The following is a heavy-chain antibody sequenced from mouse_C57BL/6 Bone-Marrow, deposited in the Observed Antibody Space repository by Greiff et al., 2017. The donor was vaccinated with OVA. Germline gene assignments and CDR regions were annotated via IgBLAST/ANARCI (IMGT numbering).Heavy chain of an antibody. CDR2: IDPENGDT. CDR3: TTDFYYGSRYAMDY. D-gene: IGHD1-1*01. Sequence: EVQLQQSGAELVRPGASVKLSCTASGFNIKDDYMHWVKQRPEQGLEWIGWIDPENGDTESASKFQGKATITADTSSNTAYLQLSSLTSEDTAVYYCTTDFYYGSRYAMDYWGQGTSVTVSS. V-gene: IGHV14-4*01. J-gene: IGHJ4*01. CDR1: GFNIKDDY.